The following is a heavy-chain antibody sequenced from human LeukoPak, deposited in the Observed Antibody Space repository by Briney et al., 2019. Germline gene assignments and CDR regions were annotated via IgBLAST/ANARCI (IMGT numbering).Heavy chain of an antibody. J-gene: IGHJ4*02. CDR2: IILIFGTA. D-gene: IGHD6-13*01. CDR1: GGTFSSYA. CDR3: AREGVAATGLDY. Sequence: SVNVSCKASGGTFSSYAISWVRQAPGQGLEWMGGIILIFGTANYAQKFQGRVTITADESTSTAYMELSSLRSEDTAVYYCAREGVAATGLDYWGQGTLVTVSS. V-gene: IGHV1-69*13.